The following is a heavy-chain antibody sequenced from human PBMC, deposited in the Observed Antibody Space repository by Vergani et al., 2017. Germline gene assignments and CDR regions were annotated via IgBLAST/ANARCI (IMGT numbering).Heavy chain of an antibody. V-gene: IGHV3-21*01. D-gene: IGHD3-22*01. J-gene: IGHJ3*02. CDR3: ARASRQDYYDSSGYLLQDAFDI. Sequence: EVQLVESGGGLVKPGGSLRLSCAASGFTFSSYSMNWVRQAPGKGLEWVSSISSSSSYIYYADSVKGRFTISRDNAKNSLYLQMNSLRAEDTAVYYCARASRQDYYDSSGYLLQDAFDIWGQGTMVTVSS. CDR1: GFTFSSYS. CDR2: ISSSSSYI.